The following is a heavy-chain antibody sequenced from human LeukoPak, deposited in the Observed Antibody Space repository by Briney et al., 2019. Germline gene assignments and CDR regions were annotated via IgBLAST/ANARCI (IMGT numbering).Heavy chain of an antibody. CDR2: IWYDGSNK. J-gene: IGHJ4*02. CDR3: ARGPPPMAGRYFDY. D-gene: IGHD6-19*01. CDR1: GFTFSSYG. V-gene: IGHV3-33*01. Sequence: GRSLRLSCAASGFTFSSYGMHWVRQAPGKGLEWVAVIWYDGSNKYYADSVKGRFTISRDNSKNTLYLQMNSLRAEDTAVYYCARGPPPMAGRYFDYWGQGTLVTVSS.